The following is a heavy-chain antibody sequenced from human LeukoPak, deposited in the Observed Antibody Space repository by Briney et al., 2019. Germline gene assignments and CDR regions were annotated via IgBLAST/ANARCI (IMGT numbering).Heavy chain of an antibody. CDR3: ARDSQWELLGDYYYYMDV. J-gene: IGHJ6*03. CDR2: INPSGGST. Sequence: GASVKVSCKASGYTFTSYGISWVRQAPGQGLEWMGIINPSGGSTSYAQKFQGRVTMTRDMSTSTVYMELSSLRSEDTAVYYCARDSQWELLGDYYYYMDVWGKGTTVTVSS. D-gene: IGHD1-26*01. V-gene: IGHV1-46*01. CDR1: GYTFTSYG.